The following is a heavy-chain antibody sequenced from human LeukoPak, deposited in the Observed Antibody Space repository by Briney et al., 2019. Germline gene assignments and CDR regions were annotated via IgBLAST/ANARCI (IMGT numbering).Heavy chain of an antibody. CDR1: GLTGSHNY. D-gene: IGHD3-3*01. J-gene: IGHJ4*02. V-gene: IGHV3-53*01. CDR2: IHTSGDT. CDR3: AKDHYWSIDY. Sequence: GGSLRLSCAASGLTGSHNYVSWVRQAPGKGLEWVSAIHTSGDTCYADSVKGRFTISRDNSKNTLYLQVNSLRAEDTGVYYCAKDHYWSIDYWGRGTLVTVSS.